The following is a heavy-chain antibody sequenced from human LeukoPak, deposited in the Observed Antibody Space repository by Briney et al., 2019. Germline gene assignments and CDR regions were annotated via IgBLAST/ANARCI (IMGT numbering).Heavy chain of an antibody. D-gene: IGHD5-12*01. J-gene: IGHJ4*02. CDR2: IYYSGST. CDR1: GGSISSSSYY. CDR3: ATRSYSGYDSYFDY. V-gene: IGHV4-39*01. Sequence: PSETLSLTCTVSGGSISSSSYYWGWIRQPPGKGLEWIGSIYYSGSTYYNPSLKSRVTISVDTSKNQFSLKLSSVTAADTAAYYCATRSYSGYDSYFDYWGQGTLVTVSS.